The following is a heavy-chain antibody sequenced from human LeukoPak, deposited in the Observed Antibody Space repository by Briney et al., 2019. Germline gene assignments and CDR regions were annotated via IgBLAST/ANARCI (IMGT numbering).Heavy chain of an antibody. CDR2: IYYSGST. V-gene: IGHV4-39*01. CDR3: AGLPRDTAMVKYYYYMDV. CDR1: GGSISSSSYY. D-gene: IGHD5-18*01. Sequence: SETLSLTCTVSGGSISSSSYYWGWIRQPPGKGLEWIGSIYYSGSTYYNPSLKSRVTISVDTSKNQFSLKLSSVTAADTAVYYCAGLPRDTAMVKYYYYMDVWGKGTTVTVSS. J-gene: IGHJ6*03.